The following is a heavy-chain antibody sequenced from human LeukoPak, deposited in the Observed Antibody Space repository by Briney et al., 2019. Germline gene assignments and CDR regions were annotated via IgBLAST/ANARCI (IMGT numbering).Heavy chain of an antibody. CDR2: ISTTGHTI. D-gene: IGHD2-21*01. J-gene: IGHJ4*02. V-gene: IGHV3-48*01. CDR1: GFTFRSYS. Sequence: PGGSLRLSCAASGFTFRSYSMNWVRQAPGKGLEWVSFISTTGHTIYDADFAKGRFTVSRDNAKNSLYLQMSRLRVDDTAIYYCARDGGPTCAGDCNQGDYWGQGTLVTVSS. CDR3: ARDGGPTCAGDCNQGDY.